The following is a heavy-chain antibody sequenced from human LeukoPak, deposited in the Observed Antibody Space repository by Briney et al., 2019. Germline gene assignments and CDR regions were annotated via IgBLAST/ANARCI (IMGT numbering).Heavy chain of an antibody. Sequence: GGSLRLSYATSGFTFSSYGMHWVRQAPGKGLEWVAVIWYDGSDKYYADSVKGRFTISRDNSKNTLYLQMNSLRAEDTAVYYCAKLKDYGDYLTWGQGTLVTVSS. CDR1: GFTFSSYG. V-gene: IGHV3-33*06. D-gene: IGHD4-17*01. CDR3: AKLKDYGDYLT. J-gene: IGHJ5*02. CDR2: IWYDGSDK.